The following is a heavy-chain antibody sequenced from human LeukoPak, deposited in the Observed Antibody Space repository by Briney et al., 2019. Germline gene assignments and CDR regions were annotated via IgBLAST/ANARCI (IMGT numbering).Heavy chain of an antibody. CDR3: ARDESGNFSGSQRRRGFDY. CDR2: IYISGST. Sequence: PSETLSLTCTVSGGSISSYYWSWIRQPAGKGLEWIGRIYISGSTNYNPSLKSRVTMSVDTSKNQFSLKLSSVTAADTAVYYCARDESGNFSGSQRRRGFDYWGQGTLVTVSS. CDR1: GGSISSYY. D-gene: IGHD1-26*01. V-gene: IGHV4-4*07. J-gene: IGHJ4*02.